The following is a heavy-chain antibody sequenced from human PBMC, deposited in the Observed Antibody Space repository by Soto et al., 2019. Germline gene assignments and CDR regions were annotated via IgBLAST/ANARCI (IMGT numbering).Heavy chain of an antibody. J-gene: IGHJ5*02. CDR2: IYYTGNT. CDR1: GGSMTNLY. CDR3: ARGGWSLDA. Sequence: QMQLQASGLRLVKTSETLSLTCTVSGGSMTNLYWSWVRQTPGKRLEWIGYIYYTGNTYYNPSLKSRVTISVDTSKNQFSLRLNSVTAADTAVYYCARGGWSLDAWGQGALVTVSS. D-gene: IGHD2-21*02. V-gene: IGHV4-59*11.